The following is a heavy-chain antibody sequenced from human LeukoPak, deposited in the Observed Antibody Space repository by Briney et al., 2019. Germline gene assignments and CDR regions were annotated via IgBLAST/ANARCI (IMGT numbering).Heavy chain of an antibody. CDR1: GGTFSSYA. D-gene: IGHD2-2*01. CDR2: IIPIFGTA. J-gene: IGHJ4*02. Sequence: ASVRVSCKASGGTFSSYAISWVRQAPGQGLEWMGGIIPIFGTANYAQKFQGRVTITTDESTSTAYMELSSLRSEDTAVYYCARDYTVPAATLGYWGQGTLVTVSS. V-gene: IGHV1-69*05. CDR3: ARDYTVPAATLGY.